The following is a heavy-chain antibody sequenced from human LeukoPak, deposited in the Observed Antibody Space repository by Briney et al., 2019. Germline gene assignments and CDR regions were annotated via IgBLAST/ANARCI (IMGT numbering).Heavy chain of an antibody. V-gene: IGHV3-33*08. J-gene: IGHJ4*02. CDR1: GFTFSTYD. CDR2: IWYDGSNK. CDR3: ARTVAVAVSIDY. Sequence: GGSLRLSCAASGFTFSTYDMHWVRQAPGKGLEWVAVIWYDGSNKYYADSVKGRFTISRDNSKNTLYLQMNSLRAEDTAVYYCARTVAVAVSIDYWGQGTLVTVSS. D-gene: IGHD6-19*01.